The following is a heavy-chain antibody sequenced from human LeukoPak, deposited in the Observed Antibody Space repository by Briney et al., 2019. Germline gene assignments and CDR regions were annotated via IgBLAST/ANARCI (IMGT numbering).Heavy chain of an antibody. V-gene: IGHV1-69*04. CDR1: GGTFSSYA. CDR2: IIPILGIA. J-gene: IGHJ4*02. D-gene: IGHD6-13*01. CDR3: ARDFSSSWSPSFDY. Sequence: SVKVSCKASGGTFSSYAISWVRQAPGQGLEWMGRIIPILGIANYAQKFQGRVTITADKSTSTAYMELSSLRSEDTAVYYCARDFSSSWSPSFDYWGQGTLVTVSS.